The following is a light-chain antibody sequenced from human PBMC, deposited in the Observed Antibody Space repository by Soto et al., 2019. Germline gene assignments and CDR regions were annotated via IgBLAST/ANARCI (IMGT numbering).Light chain of an antibody. CDR1: SSDVGAYDY. J-gene: IGLJ2*01. CDR3: CSHRITTTAHVV. CDR2: EVS. Sequence: QSALTQPASVFGSPGQSITISCTGTSSDVGAYDYVSWYQQHPGKAPNLLIYEVSNRPSGVSNRFSGSKSGNTASLTISGLQAEDEADYYCCSHRITTTAHVVFGGGTKVTVL. V-gene: IGLV2-14*01.